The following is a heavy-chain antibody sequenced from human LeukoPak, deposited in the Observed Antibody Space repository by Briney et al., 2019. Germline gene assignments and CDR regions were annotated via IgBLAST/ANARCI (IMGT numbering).Heavy chain of an antibody. CDR1: GGSISSSSYY. Sequence: SETLSLTCTVSGGSISSSSYYWGWIRQPPGKGLEWIGSIYYSGSTYYNPSLESRVTISVDTSKNQFSLKLSSVTAADTAVYYCARNRPYYYFDYWGQGTLVTVSS. D-gene: IGHD3-10*01. J-gene: IGHJ4*02. CDR2: IYYSGST. CDR3: ARNRPYYYFDY. V-gene: IGHV4-39*01.